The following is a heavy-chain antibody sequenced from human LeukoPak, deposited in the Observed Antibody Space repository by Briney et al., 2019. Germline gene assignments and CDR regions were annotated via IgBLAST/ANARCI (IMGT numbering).Heavy chain of an antibody. Sequence: SGGSLGLSCAASGFTFTFSSYGMHWVRQAPGKGLEWVAVIWYDGSNKYYADSVKGRFTISRDNSKNTLYLQMNSLRVEDTAVYYCARCTASCYANAFDVWGQGTLLTVSS. CDR1: GFTFTFSSYG. D-gene: IGHD2-2*01. V-gene: IGHV3-33*08. CDR2: IWYDGSNK. J-gene: IGHJ3*01. CDR3: ARCTASCYANAFDV.